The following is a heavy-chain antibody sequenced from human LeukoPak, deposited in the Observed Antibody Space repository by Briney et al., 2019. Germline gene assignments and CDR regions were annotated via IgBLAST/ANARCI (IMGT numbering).Heavy chain of an antibody. Sequence: GGSLRLSCAASGFTFSSYAMHWVRQAPGKRLEWVAFIRYDGSNKYYADSVRGRFTISRDNSKNTLYLQMNSLRAEDTAVYYCEKEYCSSTTCYGYFDYWGQGTLVTVSS. CDR3: EKEYCSSTTCYGYFDY. CDR1: GFTFSSYA. D-gene: IGHD2-2*01. J-gene: IGHJ4*02. CDR2: IRYDGSNK. V-gene: IGHV3-30*02.